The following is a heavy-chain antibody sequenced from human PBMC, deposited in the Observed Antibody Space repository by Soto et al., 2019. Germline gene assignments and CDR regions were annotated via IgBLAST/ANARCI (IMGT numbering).Heavy chain of an antibody. Sequence: SETLCLTCTVSGGSISDDTYYWGWIRQPPGKGLEWIGSIYYSGTSSYNPSLESRVAMSVDASKKQLSLRLRSVTATDTAVYYCAIHKWWSCYFFDYWGQGALVTVSS. J-gene: IGHJ4*02. CDR1: GGSISDDTYY. CDR2: IYYSGTS. V-gene: IGHV4-39*01. CDR3: AIHKWWSCYFFDY. D-gene: IGHD2-15*01.